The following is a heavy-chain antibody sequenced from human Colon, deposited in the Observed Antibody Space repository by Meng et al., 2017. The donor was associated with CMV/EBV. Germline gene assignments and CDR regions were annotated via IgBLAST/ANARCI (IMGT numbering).Heavy chain of an antibody. J-gene: IGHJ4*02. Sequence: GGSLRLSCSASGFSFNTFGMHWVRQAPGKGLEWVAFIRYDGSKADYADSVTGRFTISRDNAKNSLDLQMNSLRADDTAVYFCARGSISGVTYWEYWGRGTLVTVSS. CDR2: IRYDGSKA. CDR3: ARGSISGVTYWEY. V-gene: IGHV3-30*02. CDR1: GFSFNTFG. D-gene: IGHD1-26*01.